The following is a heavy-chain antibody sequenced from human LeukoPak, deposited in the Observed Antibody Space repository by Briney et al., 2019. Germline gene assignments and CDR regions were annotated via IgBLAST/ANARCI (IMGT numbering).Heavy chain of an antibody. CDR2: INHNGNVN. D-gene: IGHD3-16*01. CDR1: GSTFSSYW. CDR3: ARGGGLDV. V-gene: IGHV3-7*03. J-gene: IGHJ6*02. Sequence: LTGGSLRLSCAASGSTFSSYWMSWVRQAPGKGLEWVASINHNGNVNYYVDSVKGRFTISRDNAKNSLYLQMSNLRAEDTAVYFCARGGGLDVWGQGATVTVSS.